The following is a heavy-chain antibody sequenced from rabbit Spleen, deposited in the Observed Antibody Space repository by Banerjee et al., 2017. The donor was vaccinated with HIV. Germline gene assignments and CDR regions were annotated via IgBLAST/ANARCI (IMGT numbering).Heavy chain of an antibody. V-gene: IGHV1S40*01. CDR3: ARDTASSFSSYGMDL. CDR2: VDVGSSDFT. D-gene: IGHD8-1*01. Sequence: QSLEESGGDLVKPGASLTLTCTASGFSFSSSYYFCWVRQAPGKGLEWIGCVDVGSSDFTYFATWAKGRFTISKASSTTVTLQMTSLTAADTATYFCARDTASSFSSYGMDLWGQGTLVTVS. J-gene: IGHJ6*01. CDR1: GFSFSSSYY.